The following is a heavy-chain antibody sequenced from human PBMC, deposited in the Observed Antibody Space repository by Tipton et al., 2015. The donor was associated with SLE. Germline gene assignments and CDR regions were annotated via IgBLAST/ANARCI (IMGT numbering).Heavy chain of an antibody. Sequence: TLSLTCTVSGGSISSGSYYWSWIRQPAGKGLEWIGRIYSSGSTNENLSLKIRVFISKDTSTNHFSLKLSSVTAADTAVYYCAREAKYSGSYYNWFDTWGQGTLVTVSP. CDR2: IYSSGST. CDR3: AREAKYSGSYYNWFDT. V-gene: IGHV4-61*02. D-gene: IGHD1-26*01. CDR1: GGSISSGSYY. J-gene: IGHJ5*02.